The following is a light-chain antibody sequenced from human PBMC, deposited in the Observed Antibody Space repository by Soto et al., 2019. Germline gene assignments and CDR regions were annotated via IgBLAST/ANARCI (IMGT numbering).Light chain of an antibody. CDR1: QSISSY. CDR2: AAS. V-gene: IGKV1-39*01. CDR3: QQSYSTPPLT. Sequence: DIQMTQSPSSLSASVGDRVTITCRASQSISSYLNWYQQKPGKAPKLLIYAASSLQSGVPSRFSGSGSGTDFTLTISSLQPEDFATYYCQQSYSTPPLTFGGGPKVDIK. J-gene: IGKJ4*01.